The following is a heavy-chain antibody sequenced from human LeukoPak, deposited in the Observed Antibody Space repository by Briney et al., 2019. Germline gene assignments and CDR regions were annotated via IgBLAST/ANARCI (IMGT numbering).Heavy chain of an antibody. V-gene: IGHV4-39*01. D-gene: IGHD5-18*01. CDR2: IYYSGST. CDR1: GGSITSSTYY. Sequence: MSSETLSLTCTVSGGSITSSTYYWGWIRQPPGKGLEWIGTIYYSGSTYYNPSLKSRVTISVDTSRNQFSLKLSSVTAADTAVYYCARLPGGYSYGPHFDYWGQGTLVTVSS. J-gene: IGHJ4*02. CDR3: ARLPGGYSYGPHFDY.